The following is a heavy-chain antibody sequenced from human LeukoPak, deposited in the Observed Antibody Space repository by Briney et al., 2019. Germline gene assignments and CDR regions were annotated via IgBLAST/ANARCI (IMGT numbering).Heavy chain of an antibody. V-gene: IGHV3-23*01. Sequence: GGSLRLSCAASGFTFSSYAMSWVRQAPGKGLEWLSSISGSCGSTYYAESVKGRVTISRNNSKNTLYLQMNSLRAEDTAVYYCAKDHSPTNDGSLEYWRQGTLVTVSS. CDR3: AKDHSPTNDGSLEY. D-gene: IGHD2-2*03. J-gene: IGHJ4*02. CDR2: ISGSCGST. CDR1: GFTFSSYA.